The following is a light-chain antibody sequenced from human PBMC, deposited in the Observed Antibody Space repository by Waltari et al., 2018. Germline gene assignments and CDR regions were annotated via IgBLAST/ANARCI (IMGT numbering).Light chain of an antibody. J-gene: IGLJ2*01. Sequence: QSVLTQPPSVSGAPGQRVTISCTGSSSNIGAGYDVHWYQQLPGTAPKLLIYVNSKRPVGAPDRFSGSKSGTSASLAITGLQAEDEADYCCQSYDSSLSGVVFGGGTKLTVL. CDR1: SSNIGAGYD. V-gene: IGLV1-40*01. CDR3: QSYDSSLSGVV. CDR2: VNS.